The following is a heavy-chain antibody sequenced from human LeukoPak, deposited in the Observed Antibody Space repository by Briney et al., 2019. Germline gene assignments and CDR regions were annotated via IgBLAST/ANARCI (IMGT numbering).Heavy chain of an antibody. J-gene: IGHJ5*02. CDR1: GVSISSYY. CDR2: ISYSGST. V-gene: IGHV4-59*01. Sequence: SETLSLTCTVSGVSISSYYWSWIRQPPGKGLEWIGYISYSGSTNFNPSLKSRVTISVDTSKNQFSLKLSSVTAADTAVYYCAREGTAGTNLNWFDPWGQGTLVTVSS. D-gene: IGHD1-1*01. CDR3: AREGTAGTNLNWFDP.